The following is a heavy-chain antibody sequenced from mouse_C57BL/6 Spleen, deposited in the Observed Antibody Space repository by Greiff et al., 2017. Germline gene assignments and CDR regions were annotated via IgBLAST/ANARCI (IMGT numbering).Heavy chain of an antibody. CDR2: IDPSDSET. D-gene: IGHD1-1*01. V-gene: IGHV1-52*01. CDR3: ARSLYGSKAGRYFDV. J-gene: IGHJ1*03. Sequence: QVQLQQPGAELVRPGSSVKLSCKASGYTFTSSWMHWVKQRPIQGLEWIGNIDPSDSETHYNQKFKDKATFTVDKSSSTAYMQLSSLTSEDSAVYYCARSLYGSKAGRYFDVWGTGTTVTVSS. CDR1: GYTFTSSW.